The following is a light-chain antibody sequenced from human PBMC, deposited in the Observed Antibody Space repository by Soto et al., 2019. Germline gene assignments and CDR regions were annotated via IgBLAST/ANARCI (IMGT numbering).Light chain of an antibody. J-gene: IGKJ2*01. CDR3: QQYDNLPPYT. V-gene: IGKV1-33*01. Sequence: DIQMTQSPSSLSASLGDRVTITCQASRDISVYLNWYQQKPGKPPKLIVYDASNLQTGVPSRFSGSGSGTHFSFSISSLHPEDIATYYCQQYDNLPPYTFGQGTTLEIK. CDR2: DAS. CDR1: RDISVY.